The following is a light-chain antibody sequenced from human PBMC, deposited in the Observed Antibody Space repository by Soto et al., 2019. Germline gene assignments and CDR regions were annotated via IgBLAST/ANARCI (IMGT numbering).Light chain of an antibody. Sequence: DIQMTQSPYTLSASVGDRVTITCRASQSISSWLAWYQQKPGKAPKLLIYDASSLESGVPSRFSGSGSGTDFTLTLSSLQPDDFATYYCQQYNSYSYTFGQGTKLEIK. J-gene: IGKJ2*01. V-gene: IGKV1-5*01. CDR1: QSISSW. CDR2: DAS. CDR3: QQYNSYSYT.